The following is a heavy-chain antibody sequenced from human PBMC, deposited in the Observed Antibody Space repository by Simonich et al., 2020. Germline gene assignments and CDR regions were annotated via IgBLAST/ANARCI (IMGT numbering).Heavy chain of an antibody. CDR1: GYTFTSYG. J-gene: IGHJ4*02. D-gene: IGHD6-13*01. Sequence: QVQLVQSGAEVKKPGASVKVSCKASGYTFTSYGISWVRQAPGQGLECKGWISAYKGNTNYAQKLQCRVTMTTDTSTSIAYMELRSLRSDDTAVYYCARDQGGRAAAATDYWGQGTLVTVSS. CDR3: ARDQGGRAAAATDY. CDR2: ISAYKGNT. V-gene: IGHV1-18*01.